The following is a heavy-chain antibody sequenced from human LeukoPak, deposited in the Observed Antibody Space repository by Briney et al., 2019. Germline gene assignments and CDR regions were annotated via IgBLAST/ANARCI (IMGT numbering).Heavy chain of an antibody. J-gene: IGHJ6*02. CDR1: GFTFSSYA. CDR3: ARDDPGIAVAGMGYYGMDV. Sequence: GGSLRLSCAASGFTFSSYAMSWVRQAPGKGLEWVSAISGSGGSTYYADSVKGRFTISRDNSKNTLYLQMNSLRAEDTAVYYCARDDPGIAVAGMGYYGMDVWGQGTTVTVSS. D-gene: IGHD6-19*01. CDR2: ISGSGGST. V-gene: IGHV3-23*01.